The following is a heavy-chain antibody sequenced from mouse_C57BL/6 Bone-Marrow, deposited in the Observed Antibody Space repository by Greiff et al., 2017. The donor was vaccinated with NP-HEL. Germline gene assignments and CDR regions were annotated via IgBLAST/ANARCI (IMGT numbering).Heavy chain of an antibody. Sequence: VQLQQSGAELVRPGASVKLSCKASGYTFTDYYINWVKQRPGQGLEWIARIYPGSGNTYFNEKFKGKATLTAEKSSSTAYMQLSSLTSEDSAVYFCAREDGYRIAYWGQGTLVTVSA. CDR3: AREDGYRIAY. V-gene: IGHV1-76*01. CDR2: IYPGSGNT. J-gene: IGHJ3*01. D-gene: IGHD2-3*01. CDR1: GYTFTDYY.